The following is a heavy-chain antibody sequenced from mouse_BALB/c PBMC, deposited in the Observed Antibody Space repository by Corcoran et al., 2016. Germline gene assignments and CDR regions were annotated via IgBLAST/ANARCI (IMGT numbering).Heavy chain of an antibody. CDR2: ISCYNGAT. Sequence: LVKTGASVKISCKASGYSFTGYYMHWVKQSHGKSLEWIGYISCYNGATSYNQKFKGKATFTVDTSSSTAYMQFNSLTSEDSAVYYCVRGGNGNYVGYAMDYWGQGTSVTVSS. D-gene: IGHD2-1*01. CDR1: GYSFTGYY. J-gene: IGHJ4*01. V-gene: IGHV1S34*01. CDR3: VRGGNGNYVGYAMDY.